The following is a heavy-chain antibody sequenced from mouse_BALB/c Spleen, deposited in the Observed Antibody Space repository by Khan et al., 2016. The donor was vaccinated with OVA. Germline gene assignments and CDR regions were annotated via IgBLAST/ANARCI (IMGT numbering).Heavy chain of an antibody. V-gene: IGHV1S41*01. D-gene: IGHD1-1*01. J-gene: IGHJ4*01. Sequence: DLVMPGAAVTLSCKASGYTFTSYWINWVKQRPGQGLEWIGRIAPGSGSTSYNDVFKGKAALTVYASSSSAYIQLSSLSSEDSAVLCCSSTNYYGSGLYAMDYWGQGSSVTVSS. CDR1: GYTFTSYW. CDR3: SSTNYYGSGLYAMDY. CDR2: IAPGSGST.